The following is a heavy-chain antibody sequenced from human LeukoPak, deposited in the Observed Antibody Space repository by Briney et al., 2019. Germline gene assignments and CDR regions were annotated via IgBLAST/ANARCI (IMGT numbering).Heavy chain of an antibody. D-gene: IGHD6-13*01. CDR1: GFTFSSYG. V-gene: IGHV3-33*01. Sequence: GGSVRLSCAASGFTFSSYGMHWVRQAPGKGLEWVAVIWYDGSNKCYADSVKGRFTTSRDNSKNTLYLQMNSLRAEDTAVYYCARDRGDSSSWDNWFDPWGQGTLVTVSS. J-gene: IGHJ5*02. CDR3: ARDRGDSSSWDNWFDP. CDR2: IWYDGSNK.